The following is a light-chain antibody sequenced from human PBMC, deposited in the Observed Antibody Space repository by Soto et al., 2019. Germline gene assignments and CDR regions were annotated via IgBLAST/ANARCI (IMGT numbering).Light chain of an antibody. J-gene: IGKJ1*01. V-gene: IGKV3-20*01. CDR2: GAS. CDR3: QQYGGSPRT. CDR1: QSVSGNY. Sequence: EIVLTQSPGTLSLSPGERATLSCRASQSVSGNYLVWYQQKRGQAPRLLIYGASSRATGIPERFSGSGSGTDFTLTISRLEPEDFAVYYCQQYGGSPRTFGQGTKVEIK.